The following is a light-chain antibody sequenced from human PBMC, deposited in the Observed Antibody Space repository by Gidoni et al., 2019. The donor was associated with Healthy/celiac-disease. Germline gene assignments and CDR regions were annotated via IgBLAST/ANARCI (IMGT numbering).Light chain of an antibody. Sequence: DIQMTQSPSSLSASVGDRVTITCRASQSISSYLNWYQQKPGKAPKLLIYAASSLQSGAPSRFSDSGYGTDFTLTISSLQPEDFATYYCQQSYSTLIFTFGPGTKVNIK. J-gene: IGKJ3*01. CDR3: QQSYSTLIFT. CDR2: AAS. CDR1: QSISSY. V-gene: IGKV1-39*01.